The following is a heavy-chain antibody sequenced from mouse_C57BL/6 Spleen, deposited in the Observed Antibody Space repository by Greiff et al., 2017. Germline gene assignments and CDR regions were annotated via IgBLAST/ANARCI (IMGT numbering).Heavy chain of an antibody. D-gene: IGHD2-5*01. V-gene: IGHV1-53*01. J-gene: IGHJ4*01. CDR1: GYTFTSYW. Sequence: QVQLKQPGTELVKPGASVKLSCKASGYTFTSYWMHWVKQRPGQGLEWIGNINPSNGGTNYNEKFKSKATLTVDKASSTAYMQLSSLTSEDSAVNYCEGYSNYPCAMDYWGQGTSVTVSA. CDR3: EGYSNYPCAMDY. CDR2: INPSNGGT.